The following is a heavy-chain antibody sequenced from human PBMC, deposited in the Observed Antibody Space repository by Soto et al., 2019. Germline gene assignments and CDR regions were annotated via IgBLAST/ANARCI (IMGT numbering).Heavy chain of an antibody. Sequence: SQTLSLTCAISGDSVSSNSAAWNWIRQSPSRGLEWLGRTYYRSKWYNDYAVSVKSRITINPDTSKNQFSLQLNSVTPEDTAVYYCARDMDDYVWGSYESHALDIWGQGTMVTVSS. D-gene: IGHD3-16*01. CDR1: GDSVSSNSAA. CDR2: TYYRSKWYN. J-gene: IGHJ3*02. CDR3: ARDMDDYVWGSYESHALDI. V-gene: IGHV6-1*01.